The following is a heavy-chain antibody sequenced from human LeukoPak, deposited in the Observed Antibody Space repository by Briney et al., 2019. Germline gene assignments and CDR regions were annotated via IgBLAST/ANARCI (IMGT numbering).Heavy chain of an antibody. J-gene: IGHJ6*02. D-gene: IGHD4-23*01. Sequence: SVKVSCKASGGTFSSYAISWVRQAPGQGLEWMGGIIPIFGTANYAQKFQGRVTITADESTSTAYMELSNLRSEDTAVYYCARDGGKALPYGMDVWGQGTTVTVSS. CDR1: GGTFSSYA. V-gene: IGHV1-69*13. CDR3: ARDGGKALPYGMDV. CDR2: IIPIFGTA.